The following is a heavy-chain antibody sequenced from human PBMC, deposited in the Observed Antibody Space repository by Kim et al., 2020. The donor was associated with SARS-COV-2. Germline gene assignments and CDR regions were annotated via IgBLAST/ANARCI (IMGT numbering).Heavy chain of an antibody. J-gene: IGHJ6*02. D-gene: IGHD2-15*01. CDR3: AKSMVVAANQVGYYYGMDV. CDR2: ISYDGSNK. CDR1: GFTFSSYG. V-gene: IGHV3-30*18. Sequence: GGSLRLSCAASGFTFSSYGMHWVRQAPGKGLEWVAVISYDGSNKYYADSVKGRFTISRDNSKNTLYLQMNSLRAEDTAVYYCAKSMVVAANQVGYYYGMDVWGQGTTVTVSS.